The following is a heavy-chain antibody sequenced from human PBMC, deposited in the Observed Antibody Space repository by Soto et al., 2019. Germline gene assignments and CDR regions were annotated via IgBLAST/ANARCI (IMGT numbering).Heavy chain of an antibody. CDR2: IIPIFGTA. Sequence: ASVKVSCKASGGTFSSYAISWVRQAPGQGLEWMGGIIPIFGTANYAQKFQGRVTITADKSTSTAYMELSSLRSEDTAVYYCARDRVDYGDYVSLDYWGQGTLVTVS. CDR3: ARDRVDYGDYVSLDY. V-gene: IGHV1-69*06. J-gene: IGHJ4*02. D-gene: IGHD4-17*01. CDR1: GGTFSSYA.